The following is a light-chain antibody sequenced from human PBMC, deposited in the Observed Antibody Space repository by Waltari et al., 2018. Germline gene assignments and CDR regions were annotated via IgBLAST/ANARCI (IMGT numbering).Light chain of an antibody. CDR3: SSYTSTGTVV. V-gene: IGLV2-14*03. CDR2: DVS. J-gene: IGLJ2*01. Sequence: QSALTQPASVSGSPGQSLTISCTGPSRDVGAYNYVPWYQQHPVKAPKLMIHDVSYRPSGVSNRFSGSKSGNTASLTISGLQAEDEADYYCSSYTSTGTVVFGGGTKLTVL. CDR1: SRDVGAYNY.